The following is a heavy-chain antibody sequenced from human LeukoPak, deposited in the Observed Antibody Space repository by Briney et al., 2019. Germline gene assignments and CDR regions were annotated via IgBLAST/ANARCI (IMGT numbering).Heavy chain of an antibody. J-gene: IGHJ4*02. V-gene: IGHV1-46*01. CDR3: AREPPDYYDSSGLDC. Sequence: ASVKVSCKASGYTFTGYYMHWVRQAPGQGLEWMGIINPSGGSTSYAQKFQGRVTMTRDTSTSTVYMELSSLRSEDTAVYYCAREPPDYYDSSGLDCWGQGTLVTVSS. D-gene: IGHD3-22*01. CDR1: GYTFTGYY. CDR2: INPSGGST.